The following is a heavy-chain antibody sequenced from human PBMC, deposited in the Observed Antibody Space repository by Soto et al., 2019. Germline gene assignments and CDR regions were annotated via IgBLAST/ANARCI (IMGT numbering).Heavy chain of an antibody. J-gene: IGHJ4*02. D-gene: IGHD5-12*01. CDR3: ARPDLVAAIGAALDY. CDR2: IWNDGSSR. Sequence: QVQLVESGGGVVQPGRSLRLSCEASGFTFSNYGMHWVRQAPGKGLEWVAVIWNDGSSRYYADYVKGRFTVSRDNSKNTLFLQMNNVRDEDTAVYYCARPDLVAAIGAALDYWGQGTLVTVSS. CDR1: GFTFSNYG. V-gene: IGHV3-33*01.